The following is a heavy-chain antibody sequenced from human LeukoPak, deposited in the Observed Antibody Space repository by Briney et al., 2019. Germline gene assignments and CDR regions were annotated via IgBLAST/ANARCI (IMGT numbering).Heavy chain of an antibody. D-gene: IGHD3-10*01. V-gene: IGHV4-34*01. CDR3: ARWYYYGSGSRLDP. CDR1: GGSFSGYY. Sequence: SETLSLTCAVYGGSFSGYYWSWIRQPPGKGLEWIGEINHSGSTNYNPSLKSRVTISVDTSKNQFSLKLSSVTAADTAVYYCARWYYYGSGSRLDPWGQGTLVTVSS. J-gene: IGHJ5*02. CDR2: INHSGST.